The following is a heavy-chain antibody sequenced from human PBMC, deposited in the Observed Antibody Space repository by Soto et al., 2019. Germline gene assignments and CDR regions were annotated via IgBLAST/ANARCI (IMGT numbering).Heavy chain of an antibody. J-gene: IGHJ6*02. Sequence: QVQLQESGPGLVKPSQTLSLTCTVSGGSISSGGYYWSWIRQHPGKGLEWIGYIYYSGSTYYNPPLKSRVTISVDTSKNQFSLKLSSVTAADTAVYYCARVHSRIQLWSSQYYYYGMDVWGQGTTVTVSS. CDR2: IYYSGST. D-gene: IGHD5-18*01. CDR3: ARVHSRIQLWSSQYYYYGMDV. CDR1: GGSISSGGYY. V-gene: IGHV4-31*03.